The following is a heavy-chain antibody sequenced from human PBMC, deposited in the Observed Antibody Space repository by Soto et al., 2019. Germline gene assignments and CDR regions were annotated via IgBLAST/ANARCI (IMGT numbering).Heavy chain of an antibody. J-gene: IGHJ3*02. CDR3: TSPDTAMDPYAFDI. CDR2: IKSKTDGGTT. Sequence: GGSLRLSCAASGFTFSNAWMSWVRQAPGKGLEWVGRIKSKTDGGTTDYAAPVKGRFTISRDDSKNTLYLQMNSLKTEDTAVYYCTSPDTAMDPYAFDIWGQGTMVTVSS. CDR1: GFTFSNAW. D-gene: IGHD5-18*01. V-gene: IGHV3-15*01.